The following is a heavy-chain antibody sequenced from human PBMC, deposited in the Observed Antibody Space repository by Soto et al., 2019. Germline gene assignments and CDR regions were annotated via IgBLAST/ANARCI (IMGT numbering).Heavy chain of an antibody. Sequence: EVQLVESGGGLVQPGESLRLSCAASGFTFSSYWMHWVRQAPGKGLVWVSRINSDGSSTNYADSVKGQFTITRDNAKTTQYLQMNSLRAEDTAVYYCGRGASGSYRLDYWGQGTLVTVSS. CDR2: INSDGSST. CDR3: GRGASGSYRLDY. V-gene: IGHV3-74*01. J-gene: IGHJ4*02. CDR1: GFTFSSYW. D-gene: IGHD3-10*01.